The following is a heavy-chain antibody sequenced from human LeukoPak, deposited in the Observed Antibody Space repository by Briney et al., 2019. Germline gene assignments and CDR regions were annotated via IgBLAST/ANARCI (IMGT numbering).Heavy chain of an antibody. CDR3: SRDQGDYSNFDY. CDR2: IWYDGSNK. Sequence: PGGSLRRSCAASGFTFSSYGMHWVRQAPGKGLELVAVIWYDGSNKYYTDSVKGRFTISRDNSKNTLYLQMNSLRAEDTAVYYCSRDQGDYSNFDYWGQGTLVTVSS. D-gene: IGHD4-11*01. CDR1: GFTFSSYG. V-gene: IGHV3-33*01. J-gene: IGHJ4*02.